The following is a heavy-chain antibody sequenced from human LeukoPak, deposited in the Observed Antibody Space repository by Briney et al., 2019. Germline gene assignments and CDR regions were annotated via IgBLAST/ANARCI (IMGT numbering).Heavy chain of an antibody. Sequence: SETLSLTCSVAGGSISTYYWNWIRQTPGKGLEWIGHISNGNADYNPSLKSRVTISVDTSKNQFSLKLTSVTAADTAVYYCARDKAHSYGRYFDPWGQGALVIVSS. CDR2: ISNGNA. CDR3: ARDKAHSYGRYFDP. J-gene: IGHJ5*02. D-gene: IGHD5-18*01. CDR1: GGSISTYY. V-gene: IGHV4-59*01.